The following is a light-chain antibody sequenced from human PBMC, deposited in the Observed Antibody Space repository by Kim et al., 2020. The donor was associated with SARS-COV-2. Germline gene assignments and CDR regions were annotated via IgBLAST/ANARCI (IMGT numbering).Light chain of an antibody. CDR1: SSDVGSYNL. Sequence: QSITISCTGTSSDVGSYNLVSWYQQHPGKAPKLMIYEVSKRPSGVSNRFSGSKSGNTASLTISGLQAEDEADYYCCSYAGSSTAWVFGGGTKLTVL. CDR2: EVS. J-gene: IGLJ3*02. CDR3: CSYAGSSTAWV. V-gene: IGLV2-23*02.